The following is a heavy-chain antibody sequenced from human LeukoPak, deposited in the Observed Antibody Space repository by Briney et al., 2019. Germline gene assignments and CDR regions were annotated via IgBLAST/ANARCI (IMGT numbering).Heavy chain of an antibody. V-gene: IGHV4-4*07. J-gene: IGHJ5*02. Sequence: SETLSLTCTVSGGSISSYYWSWIRQPAGKGLEWIGRIYTSGSTNYNPSLKSRVTMSVDTSKNQFSLKLSSVTAADTAVYYCARDSPIVVAPAAFPGFDPWGQGTLVTVSS. D-gene: IGHD2-2*01. CDR2: IYTSGST. CDR1: GGSISSYY. CDR3: ARDSPIVVAPAAFPGFDP.